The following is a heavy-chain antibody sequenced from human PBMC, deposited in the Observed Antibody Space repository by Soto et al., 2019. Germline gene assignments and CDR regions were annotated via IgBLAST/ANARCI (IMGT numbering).Heavy chain of an antibody. V-gene: IGHV1-8*01. CDR1: GYTFTSYY. Sequence: ASVKVSCKASGYTFTSYYINWVRQSTGQGLEWMGWMNPNSGNTGYAQKFQGRVTMTRNTSISTAYMELSSLRSEDTAVYYCAITLLRYFDWSIWGQGTMVTVSS. CDR3: AITLLRYFDWSI. CDR2: MNPNSGNT. D-gene: IGHD3-9*01. J-gene: IGHJ3*02.